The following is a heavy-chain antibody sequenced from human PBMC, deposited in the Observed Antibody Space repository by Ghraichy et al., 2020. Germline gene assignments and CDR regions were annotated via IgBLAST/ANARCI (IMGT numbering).Heavy chain of an antibody. Sequence: GESLNISCAASGFNFSTYTMHWVRQAPGKGLEWVTLISYDGSNAYYADSVKGRFTISRDDSKNTLYLQMNSLRAEDTAMFFCATESSSPGFDAFDIWGQGTMVTVSS. CDR2: ISYDGSNA. D-gene: IGHD6-13*01. V-gene: IGHV3-30*04. J-gene: IGHJ3*02. CDR3: ATESSSPGFDAFDI. CDR1: GFNFSTYT.